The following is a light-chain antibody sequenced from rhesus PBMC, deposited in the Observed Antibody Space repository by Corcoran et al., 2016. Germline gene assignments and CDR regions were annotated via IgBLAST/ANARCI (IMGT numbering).Light chain of an antibody. CDR3: QQYSSRPFT. Sequence: DIQMTQSPSSLSASVGDTVTITCRASQGINSWLAWAQKQPGKAPKILSYKACRLQRGVPARFSGSGSGTDFTLTISSLQSEDFATYYCQQYSSRPFTFGGGTKGEIK. V-gene: IGKV1-22*01. J-gene: IGKJ4*01. CDR1: QGINSW. CDR2: KAC.